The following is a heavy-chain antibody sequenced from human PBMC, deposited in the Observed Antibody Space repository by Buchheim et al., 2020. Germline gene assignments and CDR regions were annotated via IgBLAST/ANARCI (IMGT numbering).Heavy chain of an antibody. D-gene: IGHD3-22*01. J-gene: IGHJ5*02. CDR3: ARRQPSGSWFDP. CDR1: GFTVSSDS. CDR2: IYGGGAT. Sequence: EVQLVESGGGLVQPGGSLRLSCAVSGFTVSSDSMSWVRQAPGKGLEWVSAIYGGGATYYTDSVKGRFNISRDSSKNTLYLQMNRLRVEDTAMHYCARRQPSGSWFDPWGQGTL. V-gene: IGHV3-66*01.